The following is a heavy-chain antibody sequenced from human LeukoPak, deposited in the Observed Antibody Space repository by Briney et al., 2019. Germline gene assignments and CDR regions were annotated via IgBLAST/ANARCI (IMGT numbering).Heavy chain of an antibody. J-gene: IGHJ4*02. D-gene: IGHD3-9*01. Sequence: PGGSLRLSREASGFTFSTYPMHWVRQAPDKGLEWVAMISYHGSNEYYADSVKGRFTISRDNSRNTLYLQMNNPRVEDTAIYYCARVHDTTGYYHYFDSWGQGTLVTVSS. CDR3: ARVHDTTGYYHYFDS. V-gene: IGHV3-30*04. CDR1: GFTFSTYP. CDR2: ISYHGSNE.